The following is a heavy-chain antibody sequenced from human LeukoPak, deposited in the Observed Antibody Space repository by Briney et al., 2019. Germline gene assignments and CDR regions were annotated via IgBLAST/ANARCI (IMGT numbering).Heavy chain of an antibody. CDR2: ISAYNGNT. CDR3: ARAAYYDSSGSYMDV. J-gene: IGHJ6*03. Sequence: PRASVKVSCKASGYTFTSYGISWVRQAPGQGLEWMGWISAYNGNTNYAQKLQGRVTMTTDTSTSTAYMELRSLRSDDTAVYYCARAAYYDSSGSYMDVWGKGTTVTISS. V-gene: IGHV1-18*01. D-gene: IGHD3-22*01. CDR1: GYTFTSYG.